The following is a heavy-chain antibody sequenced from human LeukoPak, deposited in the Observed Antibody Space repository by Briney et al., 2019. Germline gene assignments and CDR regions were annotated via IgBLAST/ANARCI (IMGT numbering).Heavy chain of an antibody. CDR2: IDGGGST. V-gene: IGHV3-66*01. D-gene: IGHD6-13*01. Sequence: GGPLSSPFEALGLPARRNTITWARKVQGKGLKWAHLIDGGGSTYYADSVKGRFTISRDNSKNTLYLQMNSLRAEDTAVYYCARDRMGQQLISRKDYYYMDVWGKGTTVTISS. CDR3: ARDRMGQQLISRKDYYYMDV. CDR1: GLPARRNT. J-gene: IGHJ6*03.